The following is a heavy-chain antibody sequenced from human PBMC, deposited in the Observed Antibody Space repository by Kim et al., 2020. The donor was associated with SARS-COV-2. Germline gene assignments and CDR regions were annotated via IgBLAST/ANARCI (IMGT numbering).Heavy chain of an antibody. Sequence: KSRVTISVDTSKNQFSLKLSSVTAADTAVYYCASLNYYDSSGYYQRYFQHWGQGTLVTVSS. J-gene: IGHJ1*01. D-gene: IGHD3-22*01. V-gene: IGHV4-30-2*04. CDR3: ASLNYYDSSGYYQRYFQH.